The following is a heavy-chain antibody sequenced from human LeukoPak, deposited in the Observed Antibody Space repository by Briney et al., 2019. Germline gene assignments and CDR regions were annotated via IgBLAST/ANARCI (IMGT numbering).Heavy chain of an antibody. Sequence: GRSLRLSCAASGFTFSSYETNCGRQDAGKWREWVSYISSSGSTIYYADCVKGRFTISRDKANNSLCLQMNRLRTEHPAVYYCAELGITMIGGVWGKGTTVTISS. CDR1: GFTFSSYE. CDR3: AELGITMIGGV. D-gene: IGHD3-10*02. J-gene: IGHJ6*04. V-gene: IGHV3-48*03. CDR2: ISSSGSTI.